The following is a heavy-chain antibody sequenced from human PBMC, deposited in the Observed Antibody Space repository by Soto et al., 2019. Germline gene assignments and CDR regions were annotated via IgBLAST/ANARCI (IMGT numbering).Heavy chain of an antibody. CDR3: AAATVTITSARLLFDY. CDR2: IVVGSGNT. V-gene: IGHV1-58*02. D-gene: IGHD4-4*01. Sequence: ASVKVSCKASGFTFTSSAMQWVRQARGQRLEWIGWIVVGSGNTNYAQKFQERVTINRDMSTSTAYMELSSLRSEDTAVYYCAAATVTITSARLLFDYWGQGTLVTVSS. CDR1: GFTFTSSA. J-gene: IGHJ4*02.